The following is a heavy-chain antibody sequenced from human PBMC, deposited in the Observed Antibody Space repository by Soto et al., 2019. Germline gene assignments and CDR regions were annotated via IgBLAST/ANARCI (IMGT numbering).Heavy chain of an antibody. Sequence: GESLKISCKGVGYKFGSAWIGWVRQMPGKGLEWLGIIKPGTSDIRYSPSCRGHVTISADEAVSTAYLQWSSLKASDTAMYYCARQLSHICDSWGQGTLVTVSS. J-gene: IGHJ4*02. V-gene: IGHV5-51*01. CDR3: ARQLSHICDS. CDR1: GYKFGSAW. D-gene: IGHD3-3*02. CDR2: IKPGTSDI.